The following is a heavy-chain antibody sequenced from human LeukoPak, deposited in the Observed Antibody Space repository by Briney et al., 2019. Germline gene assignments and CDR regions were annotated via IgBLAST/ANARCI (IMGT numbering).Heavy chain of an antibody. CDR1: GYTFTRYY. D-gene: IGHD2-21*01. V-gene: IGHV1-46*01. J-gene: IGHJ4*02. CDR3: ARENGGEDY. Sequence: GASVKLSCKASGYTFTRYYMHWVRQAPGQGLEGMGMINPSGGDTTYAQKLQGRVTMTRDTSTSTVYMELSSLRSEDTAVYYCARENGGEDYWGQGTLVTVSS. CDR2: INPSGGDT.